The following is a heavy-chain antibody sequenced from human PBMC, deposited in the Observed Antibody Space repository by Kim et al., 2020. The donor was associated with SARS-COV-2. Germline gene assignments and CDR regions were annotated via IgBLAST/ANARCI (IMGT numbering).Heavy chain of an antibody. D-gene: IGHD5-12*01. Sequence: SETLSLTCTVSGGSISSYYWSWIRQPPGKGLEWIGYIYYSGSTNYNPSLKSRVTISVDTSKNQFSLKLSAVTAADTAGYYCAGRIGDGYKEWFDPWGQGTLVTISS. CDR3: AGRIGDGYKEWFDP. J-gene: IGHJ5*02. CDR2: IYYSGST. CDR1: GGSISSYY. V-gene: IGHV4-59*08.